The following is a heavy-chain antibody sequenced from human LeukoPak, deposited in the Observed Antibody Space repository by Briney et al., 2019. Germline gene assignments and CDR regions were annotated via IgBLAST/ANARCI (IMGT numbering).Heavy chain of an antibody. V-gene: IGHV3-23*01. Sequence: GGSLRLSCAAAGDSSSSAATSWGPHGPRKRRGWVSAMCGSGGSTYYTDYVKGRFTISRDNSNNTMYLQMNRLRSEDTAVYSCAKDLSYDESSPRDYFDYWGQGTLVTVSS. CDR1: GDSSSSAA. J-gene: IGHJ4*02. D-gene: IGHD3-22*01. CDR2: MCGSGGST. CDR3: AKDLSYDESSPRDYFDY.